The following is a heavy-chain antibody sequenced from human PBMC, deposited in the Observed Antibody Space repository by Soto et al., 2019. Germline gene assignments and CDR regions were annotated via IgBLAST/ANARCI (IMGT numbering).Heavy chain of an antibody. CDR2: IRSKAYGGTT. V-gene: IGHV3-49*04. CDR3: TRPSSTSGYYYYYGMDV. CDR1: GFTFGDYA. Sequence: PGGSLRLSXTASGFTFGDYAMSWVRQAPGKGLEWVGFIRSKAYGGTTEYAASVKGRFTISRDDSKSIAYLQMNSLKTEDTAVYYCTRPSSTSGYYYYYGMDVWGQGTTVTVSS. J-gene: IGHJ6*02. D-gene: IGHD2-2*01.